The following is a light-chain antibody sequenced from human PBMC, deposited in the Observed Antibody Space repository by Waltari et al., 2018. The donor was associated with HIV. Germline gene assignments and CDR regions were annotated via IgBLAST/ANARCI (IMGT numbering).Light chain of an antibody. V-gene: IGKV3-11*01. CDR3: QQRRNWPPIT. CDR1: QSVGNN. J-gene: IGKJ5*01. Sequence: EIVLTQSPATLSLSPVDRAALSCRASQSVGNNLAWYQQKPGQAPSLLIFDASNRATGVPARFSGSGSATDFTLIISSLEPEDFAVYYCQQRRNWPPITFGQGTRLE. CDR2: DAS.